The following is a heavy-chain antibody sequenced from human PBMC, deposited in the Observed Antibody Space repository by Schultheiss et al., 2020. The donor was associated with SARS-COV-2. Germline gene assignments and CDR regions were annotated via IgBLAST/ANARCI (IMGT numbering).Heavy chain of an antibody. D-gene: IGHD6-13*01. CDR1: GGSISTPNYY. Sequence: SETLSLTCTVSGGSISTPNYYWGWVRQPPGKGLEWIGYIYYSGSTNYNPSLKSRVTISVDTSKNQFSLKLSSVTAADTAVYYCASMLAKAAAGKPDGFDPWGQGTLVTVSS. J-gene: IGHJ5*02. V-gene: IGHV4-61*05. CDR2: IYYSGST. CDR3: ASMLAKAAAGKPDGFDP.